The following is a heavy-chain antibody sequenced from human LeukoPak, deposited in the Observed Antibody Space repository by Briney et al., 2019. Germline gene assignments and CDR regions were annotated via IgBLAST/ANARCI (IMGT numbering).Heavy chain of an antibody. CDR2: INSDGSST. V-gene: IGHV3-74*01. J-gene: IGHJ4*02. CDR1: GFIFSSYW. Sequence: GGSLRLSCAASGFIFSSYWMHWVRQAPGKGLVWVSRINSDGSSTSYADSVKGRFTVSRDNAKNTLYLQMNSLRAEDTAVYYCARDINYYDSSGYYKDYWGQGTLVTVSS. CDR3: ARDINYYDSSGYYKDY. D-gene: IGHD3-22*01.